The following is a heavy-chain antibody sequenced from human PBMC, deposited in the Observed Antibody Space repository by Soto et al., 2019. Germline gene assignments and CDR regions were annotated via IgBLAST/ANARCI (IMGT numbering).Heavy chain of an antibody. CDR2: INTDGSST. Sequence: EVQLVESGGGLVQPGGSLRLSCAASGFTFSSYWMHWVRQAPGKGLEWVSRINTDGSSTCYADSVKGRFTISRDNAKNTLYVQMTSLRAEDTAVYYCSRGLENYSYFDYWGQGILVTVSS. V-gene: IGHV3-74*01. J-gene: IGHJ4*02. CDR1: GFTFSSYW. D-gene: IGHD1-7*01. CDR3: SRGLENYSYFDY.